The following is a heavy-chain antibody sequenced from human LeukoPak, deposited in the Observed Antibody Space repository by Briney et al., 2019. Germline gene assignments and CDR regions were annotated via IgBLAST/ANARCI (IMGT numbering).Heavy chain of an antibody. J-gene: IGHJ4*02. CDR2: ISHYSRTT. CDR3: AREALRTSIDS. V-gene: IGHV3-48*04. Sequence: GGSLRLSCVASGFRISGYSFNWVRQVPGKGLEWVSFISHYSRTTYYADSVEGRFTISRDNTESSVYLQMNSLKAEDTGIYYCAREALRTSIDSWGQGTLVSVSS. CDR1: GFRISGYS. D-gene: IGHD3-3*01.